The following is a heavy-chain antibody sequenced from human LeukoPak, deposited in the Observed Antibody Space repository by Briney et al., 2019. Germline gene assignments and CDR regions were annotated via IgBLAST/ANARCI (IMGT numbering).Heavy chain of an antibody. CDR2: ISGRGDST. D-gene: IGHD6-19*01. V-gene: IGHV3-23*01. CDR3: AICGYSSGWYYFDY. J-gene: IGHJ4*02. CDR1: VFTVDDYA. Sequence: GGSLRLSCAASVFTVDDYAMHWVRQAPGKGLEWVSGISGRGDSTYYADSVKGRFTISRDNSKNTLHLQMNSLRAEDTAVYYCAICGYSSGWYYFDYWGQGTLVTVSS.